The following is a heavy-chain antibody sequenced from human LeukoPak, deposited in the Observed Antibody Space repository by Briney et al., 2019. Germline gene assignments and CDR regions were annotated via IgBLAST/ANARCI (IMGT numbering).Heavy chain of an antibody. CDR3: ARVARWIYSNYGVWFDP. CDR2: INHSVST. D-gene: IGHD4-11*01. CDR1: GGSFSGYS. V-gene: IGHV4-34*01. Sequence: SSETLSLTCAVYGGSFSGYSWSWIRQPPRKGLEWFGEINHSVSTNYNPSLKSRVTISVDTSKNQFSLKLTSVTAADTAVYYCARVARWIYSNYGVWFDPWGQGTLVTVSS. J-gene: IGHJ5*02.